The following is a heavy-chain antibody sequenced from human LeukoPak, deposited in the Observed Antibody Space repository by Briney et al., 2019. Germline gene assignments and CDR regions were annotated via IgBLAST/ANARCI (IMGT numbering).Heavy chain of an antibody. J-gene: IGHJ4*02. CDR1: GFSFVTYA. V-gene: IGHV3-23*01. D-gene: IGHD3-10*01. Sequence: GGSLRLSCAASGFSFVTYAMNWVRQAPGKGLEWVSVISNSGETTHYADSVKGRFTVSRDNSKSTLYLQMDSLRAEDTAIYYCARGRDYWGQGTLVTVSS. CDR2: ISNSGETT. CDR3: ARGRDY.